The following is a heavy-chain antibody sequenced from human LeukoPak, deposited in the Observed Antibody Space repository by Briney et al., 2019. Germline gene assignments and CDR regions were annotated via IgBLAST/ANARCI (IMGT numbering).Heavy chain of an antibody. D-gene: IGHD3-16*01. CDR1: VYTFTSYG. Sequence: SVKVSCKGSVYTFTSYGISWVRQAPGQGLEWMGWISGYNGKTKYAQKLQGRVTMTTDTSTSTVYMELRSLRSDDTAVYYCARVGSGLRVSGWFDSWGQGTLVTVSS. V-gene: IGHV1-18*01. J-gene: IGHJ5*01. CDR2: ISGYNGKT. CDR3: ARVGSGLRVSGWFDS.